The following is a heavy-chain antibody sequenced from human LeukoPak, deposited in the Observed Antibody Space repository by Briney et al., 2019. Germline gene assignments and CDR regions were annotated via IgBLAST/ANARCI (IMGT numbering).Heavy chain of an antibody. V-gene: IGHV3-20*04. CDR3: ARVSDISVAAYFDY. CDR1: EFSVGSNY. D-gene: IGHD6-19*01. Sequence: GGSLRLSCAASEFSVGSNYMTWVRQAPGKGLEWVSTINWNGGSTGYADSVKGRFTISRDNAKNSLYLQMNSLRAEDTALYYCARVSDISVAAYFDYWGQGTLVTVSS. J-gene: IGHJ4*02. CDR2: INWNGGST.